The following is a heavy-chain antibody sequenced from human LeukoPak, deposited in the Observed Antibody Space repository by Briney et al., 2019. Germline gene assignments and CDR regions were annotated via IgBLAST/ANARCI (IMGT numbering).Heavy chain of an antibody. CDR3: MRTYCSNISCFYFDY. V-gene: IGHV4-4*02. D-gene: IGHD2-2*01. Sequence: PSGTLSLTCAVSGASLSSSNWRSWARQPPGKGLEWIGEIFHARTTNYNPSLQSRVTISVDNSRNQFSLKLTSVTAADTAVYYCMRTYCSNISCFYFDYWGQGTLVTVSS. J-gene: IGHJ4*02. CDR2: IFHARTT. CDR1: GASLSSSNW.